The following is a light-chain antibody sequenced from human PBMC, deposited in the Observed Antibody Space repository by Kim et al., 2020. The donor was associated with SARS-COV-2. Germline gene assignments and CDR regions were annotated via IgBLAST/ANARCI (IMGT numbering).Light chain of an antibody. Sequence: DIQLTQSPSSVSASVGDRITITCRASQNINSWLAWYQQRPGKAPRLLIYAASALQSGVPSRFSGSGSGTEFTLTINNLQPEDFATFFCHQVNSFPFTFGGGTKVDIK. J-gene: IGKJ4*01. CDR2: AAS. CDR3: HQVNSFPFT. CDR1: QNINSW. V-gene: IGKV1-12*01.